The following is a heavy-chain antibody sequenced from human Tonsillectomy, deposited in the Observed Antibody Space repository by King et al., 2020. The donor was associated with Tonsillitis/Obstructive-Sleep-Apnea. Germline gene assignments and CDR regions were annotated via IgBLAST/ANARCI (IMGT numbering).Heavy chain of an antibody. CDR1: GGSFSGYY. CDR3: ARGDLVVVVAAEGYYYYMDV. CDR2: INHRGST. V-gene: IGHV4-34*01. D-gene: IGHD2-15*01. J-gene: IGHJ6*03. Sequence: VQLQQWGAGLLKPSETLSLSCAVYGGSFSGYYWSWIRQPPGKGLEWIGEINHRGSTNYNPSLKSRVTISVDTSKNQFSLKLSSVTAADTAVYYCARGDLVVVVAAEGYYYYMDVWGKGTTVTVSS.